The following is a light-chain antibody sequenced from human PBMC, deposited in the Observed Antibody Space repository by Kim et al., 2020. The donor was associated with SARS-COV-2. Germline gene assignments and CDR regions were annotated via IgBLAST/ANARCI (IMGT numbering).Light chain of an antibody. Sequence: EIVMTQSPATLSVSPGERATLSCRASQSVSSNFAWYQQKSGQAPRLLIYSASTRATGIPARFSGSGSGTEFTLTISSLQSEDFAVYYCQQYNKWPRTFGQGTKVEIK. J-gene: IGKJ1*01. V-gene: IGKV3-15*01. CDR1: QSVSSN. CDR2: SAS. CDR3: QQYNKWPRT.